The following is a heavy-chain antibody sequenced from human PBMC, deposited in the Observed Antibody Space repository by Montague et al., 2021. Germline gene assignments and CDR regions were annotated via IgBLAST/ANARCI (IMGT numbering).Heavy chain of an antibody. V-gene: IGHV4-34*01. CDR3: TRGEGAVTGIDC. Sequence: SETLSLTCAVYGGSLSGYIWNWIRQPPGRDLEWIGQINHTGSTSYNSSLQSRVTMSVDTSENHVSLRLSSVTAADTAVYYCTRGEGAVTGIDCWGQGALVTVSP. CDR2: INHTGST. D-gene: IGHD6-19*01. J-gene: IGHJ4*02. CDR1: GGSLSGYI.